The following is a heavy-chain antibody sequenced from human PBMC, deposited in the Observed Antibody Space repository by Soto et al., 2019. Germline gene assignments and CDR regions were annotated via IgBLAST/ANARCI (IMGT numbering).Heavy chain of an antibody. CDR1: GYIFTGYY. V-gene: IGHV1-2*02. J-gene: IGHJ4*02. D-gene: IGHD6-6*01. Sequence: ASVKVSCKASGYIFTGYYMHWVRQAPGQGLEWMGRINPYSGDTNYAQNFQGRVTMTRDTSISTAYMELSRLTSDDTAVYYCAIEAYSSSSKRVDCCGQGTLGTVSS. CDR3: AIEAYSSSSKRVDC. CDR2: INPYSGDT.